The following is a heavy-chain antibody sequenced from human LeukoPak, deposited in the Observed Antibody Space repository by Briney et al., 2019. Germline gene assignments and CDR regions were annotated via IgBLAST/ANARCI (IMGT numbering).Heavy chain of an antibody. V-gene: IGHV4-59*01. CDR3: ARDLGFGAFDI. Sequence: SETLSLTCTVSGGSITSDYRSWIRQPPGKGLEWIGYIYYSGSTHYNPSLKSRVTISLDTSKNQFSLKLSSVTAADMAVYYCARDLGFGAFDIWGQGTMITVSS. D-gene: IGHD3-10*01. CDR1: GGSITSDY. CDR2: IYYSGST. J-gene: IGHJ3*02.